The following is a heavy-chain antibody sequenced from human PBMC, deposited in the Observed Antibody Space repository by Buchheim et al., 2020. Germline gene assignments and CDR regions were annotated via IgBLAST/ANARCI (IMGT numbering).Heavy chain of an antibody. J-gene: IGHJ4*02. CDR1: GGSFSGYY. CDR3: ATRALSGDCSSTSCYPDFDY. V-gene: IGHV4-34*01. Sequence: QVQLQQWGAGLLKPSETLSLTCAVYGGSFSGYYWSWIRQPPGKGLEWIGEINHSGSTNYNPSLKSRVTISVDTSTNQFSLKLSSVTAADTAVYYCATRALSGDCSSTSCYPDFDYWGQGTL. D-gene: IGHD2-2*01. CDR2: INHSGST.